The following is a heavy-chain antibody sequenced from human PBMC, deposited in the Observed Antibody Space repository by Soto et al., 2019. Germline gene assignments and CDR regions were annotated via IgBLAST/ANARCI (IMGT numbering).Heavy chain of an antibody. V-gene: IGHV3-33*01. D-gene: IGHD2-2*01. J-gene: IGHJ3*02. CDR1: GFTFSSYG. Sequence: GGSLRLSCAASGFTFSSYGMHWVRQAPGKGLEWVAVIWYDGSSKYYADSVKGRFTISRDNSKNTLYLQMNSLRAEDTAVYYCARAGSVVVPAAADAFDIWGQGTMVTVSS. CDR3: ARAGSVVVPAAADAFDI. CDR2: IWYDGSSK.